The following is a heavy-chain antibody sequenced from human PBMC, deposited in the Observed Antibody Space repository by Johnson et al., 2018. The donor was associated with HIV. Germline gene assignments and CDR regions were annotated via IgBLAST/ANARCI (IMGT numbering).Heavy chain of an antibody. CDR2: ISYDGSNK. D-gene: IGHD4-17*01. Sequence: QVLLVESGGGVVQPGRSLRLSCAASGFTFSSYAMHWVRQAPGKGLEWVEVISYDGSNKYYADSVKGRFTISRDNSKNTLYLQMNSLRAEDTAVYYCARGEDGVDAFDIWGQGTMVTVSS. J-gene: IGHJ3*02. V-gene: IGHV3-30-3*01. CDR3: ARGEDGVDAFDI. CDR1: GFTFSSYA.